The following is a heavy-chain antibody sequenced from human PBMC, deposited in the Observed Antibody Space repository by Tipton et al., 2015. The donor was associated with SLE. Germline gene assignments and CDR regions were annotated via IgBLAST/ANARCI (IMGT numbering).Heavy chain of an antibody. Sequence: SLRLSCAASGFTFSSYGMHWVRLAPGKGLEWVSSIDSSSTYISYADSVKGRFTISRDNSKNTLYLQMNSLRAEDTAVYYCAREEVFLDAFDIWGQGTMVTVSS. CDR1: GFTFSSYG. J-gene: IGHJ3*02. CDR2: IDSSSTYI. V-gene: IGHV3-21*01. D-gene: IGHD1-14*01. CDR3: AREEVFLDAFDI.